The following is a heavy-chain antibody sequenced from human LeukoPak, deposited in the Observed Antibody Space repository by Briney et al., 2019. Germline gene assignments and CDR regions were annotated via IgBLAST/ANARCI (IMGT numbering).Heavy chain of an antibody. CDR3: ARRGDGYNFDY. J-gene: IGHJ4*02. CDR1: GGSISSYY. Sequence: PSETLSLTCTVSGGSISSYYWSWIRQPPGKGLEWIGYLHYSGSTKYNPSLKSRVTISIDTSKNQSSLKLSSVTAADTAVYYCARRGDGYNFDYWGQGTLVTVSS. V-gene: IGHV4-59*12. CDR2: LHYSGST. D-gene: IGHD5-24*01.